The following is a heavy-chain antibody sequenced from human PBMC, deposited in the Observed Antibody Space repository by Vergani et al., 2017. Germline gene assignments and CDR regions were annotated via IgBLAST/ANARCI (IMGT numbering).Heavy chain of an antibody. CDR1: GFIFSDYY. CDR2: IGHSGSPI. D-gene: IGHD6-19*01. J-gene: IGHJ4*02. V-gene: IGHV3-11*04. CDR3: VRVQSVSGPYGGLDF. Sequence: VQLVESGGGLVKPGGSLRLSCAVSGFIFSDYYMSWIRQAPGKGLEWISYIGHSGSPIFYADSVKGRFTIPRDNAKKSLYLQMNGLTVEDTAMYFCVRVQSVSGPYGGLDFWGLGTLVTVSS.